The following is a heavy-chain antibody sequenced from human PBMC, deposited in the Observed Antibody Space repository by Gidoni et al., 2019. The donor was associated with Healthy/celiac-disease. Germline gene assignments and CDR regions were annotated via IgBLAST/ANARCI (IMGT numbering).Heavy chain of an antibody. D-gene: IGHD3-22*01. V-gene: IGHV4-34*01. CDR2: INHSGST. CDR3: ARSYYGAAVLSDAFDI. CDR1: GGSFSGYY. J-gene: IGHJ3*02. Sequence: QVQLQQWGAGLLKPSETLSLTCAVYGGSFSGYYWSWIRQPPGKGLEWIGEINHSGSTNYNPSLKSRVTISVDTSKNQFSLKLSSVTAADTAVYYCARSYYGAAVLSDAFDIWGQGTMVTVSS.